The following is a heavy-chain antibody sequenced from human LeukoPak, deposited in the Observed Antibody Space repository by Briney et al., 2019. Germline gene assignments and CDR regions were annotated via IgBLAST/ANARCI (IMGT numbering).Heavy chain of an antibody. D-gene: IGHD1-26*01. V-gene: IGHV3-66*01. J-gene: IGHJ4*02. CDR3: AKVALTGYYPHY. CDR1: GFTVNRTY. CDR2: IYSGGAT. Sequence: GGSLRLSCAASGFTVNRTYMSWVRQAPGRGLEWVSVIYSGGATYYSDSVEGRFTISRDNSKNTLYLQMNSPRAEDTAVYYCAKVALTGYYPHYWGQGTLVTVSS.